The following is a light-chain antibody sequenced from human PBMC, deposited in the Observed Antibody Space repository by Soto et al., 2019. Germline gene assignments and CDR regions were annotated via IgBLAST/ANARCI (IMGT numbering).Light chain of an antibody. Sequence: EIVLTQSPGTLSLSPGERATLSCRASQSVNRNYIAWYQQKPGQAPRLLFYGASSRVTGIPQRLSGSGSGTDFTLTISRLEPEDFAVYYCQQYNDWPLTFGGGTKVDIK. CDR2: GAS. V-gene: IGKV3-20*01. J-gene: IGKJ4*01. CDR1: QSVNRNY. CDR3: QQYNDWPLT.